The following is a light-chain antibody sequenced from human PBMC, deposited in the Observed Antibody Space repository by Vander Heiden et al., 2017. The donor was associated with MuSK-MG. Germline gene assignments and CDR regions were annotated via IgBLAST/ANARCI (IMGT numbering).Light chain of an antibody. Sequence: DTHMTQSPSTLSASVGDRVTITCRASQSISSWLAWYQQKPGKAPKLLIYKASSLESGVPSRFSGSGSGTEFTLTIIILQPDDFATYYCQQYNSYSWTFGQGTKVEIK. CDR3: QQYNSYSWT. CDR1: QSISSW. CDR2: KAS. J-gene: IGKJ1*01. V-gene: IGKV1-5*03.